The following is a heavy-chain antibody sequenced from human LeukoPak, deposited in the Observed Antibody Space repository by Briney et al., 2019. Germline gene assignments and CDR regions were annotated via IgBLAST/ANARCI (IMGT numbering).Heavy chain of an antibody. J-gene: IGHJ6*02. CDR2: INHSGST. CDR1: GGSFSGYY. D-gene: IGHD3-16*02. CDR3: ARGRFTFGGVISHYYYYYGMDA. Sequence: SETLSLTCAVYGGSFSGYYWSWIRQPPGKGLEWIGEINHSGSTNYNPSLKSRVTISVDTSKNQFSLKLSSVTAADTAVYYCARGRFTFGGVISHYYYYYGMDAWGQGTTVTVSS. V-gene: IGHV4-34*01.